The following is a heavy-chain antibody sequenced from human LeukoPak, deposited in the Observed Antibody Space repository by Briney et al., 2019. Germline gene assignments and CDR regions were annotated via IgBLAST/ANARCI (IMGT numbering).Heavy chain of an antibody. V-gene: IGHV3-21*01. CDR1: GFTFSTYS. Sequence: GGSLRLSCAASGFTFSTYSMNWVRQAPGKGLEWVLSIISSSSYIYYADPVKGPFTISRDNAKNSLYLQMNRLRAEDTAVYYCARDPQSCSGGSCYSFDYWDERTLVTASS. D-gene: IGHD2-15*01. CDR3: ARDPQSCSGGSCYSFDY. J-gene: IGHJ4*02. CDR2: IISSSSYI.